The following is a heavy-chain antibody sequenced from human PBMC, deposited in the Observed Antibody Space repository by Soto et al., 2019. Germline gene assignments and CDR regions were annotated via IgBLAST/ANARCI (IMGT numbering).Heavy chain of an antibody. V-gene: IGHV4-38-2*01. CDR2: IYHSGST. D-gene: IGHD6-19*01. CDR3: ARIRGSGWLGGHYFDY. J-gene: IGHJ4*02. Sequence: KPSETLSLTCAVSGYSISSGYYWGWIRQPPGKGLEWIGSIYHSGSTYYNPSLKSRVTISVDTSKNQFSLKLSSVTAADTAVYYCARIRGSGWLGGHYFDYWGQGTLVTVSS. CDR1: GYSISSGYY.